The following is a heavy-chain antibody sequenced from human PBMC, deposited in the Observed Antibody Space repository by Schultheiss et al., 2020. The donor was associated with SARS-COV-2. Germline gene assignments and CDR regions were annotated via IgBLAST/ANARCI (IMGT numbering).Heavy chain of an antibody. CDR1: GGSISSYY. V-gene: IGHV4-59*08. CDR2: IYYSGST. Sequence: SETLSLTCTVSGGSISSYYWSWIRQPPGKGLEWIGYIYYSGSTNYNPSLKSRVTISVDTSKNQFSLKLSSVTAADTAVYYCARPGDYGGLDAFDIWGQGTMVTVSS. CDR3: ARPGDYGGLDAFDI. J-gene: IGHJ3*02. D-gene: IGHD4-23*01.